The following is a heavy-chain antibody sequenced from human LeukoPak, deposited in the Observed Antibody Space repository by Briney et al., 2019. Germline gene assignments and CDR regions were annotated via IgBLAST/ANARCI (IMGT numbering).Heavy chain of an antibody. CDR2: IYTSGST. D-gene: IGHD6-13*01. CDR3: ARDLGSSSQMHYYYYGMDV. Sequence: SETLSLTCTVSGGSISSYYWSWIRQPAGKGLEWIGRIYTSGSTNYNPSLKSRVTMSVDTSKNQFSLKLSSVTAADTAVYYCARDLGSSSQMHYYYYGMDVWGQGTTVTVSS. J-gene: IGHJ6*02. V-gene: IGHV4-4*07. CDR1: GGSISSYY.